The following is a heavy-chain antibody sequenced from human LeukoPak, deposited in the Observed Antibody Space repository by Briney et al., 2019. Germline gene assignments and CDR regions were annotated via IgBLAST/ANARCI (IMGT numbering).Heavy chain of an antibody. CDR3: ASQGRLLGPFDY. J-gene: IGHJ4*02. D-gene: IGHD2-15*01. V-gene: IGHV4-34*01. CDR2: INHSGGT. Sequence: SETLSLTCAVYGGSFSGYYWSWIRQPPGKGLEWIGEINHSGGTNYNPSLKSRVTISVDTSKNQFSLKLSSVTAADTAVYYCASQGRLLGPFDYWGQGTLVTVSS. CDR1: GGSFSGYY.